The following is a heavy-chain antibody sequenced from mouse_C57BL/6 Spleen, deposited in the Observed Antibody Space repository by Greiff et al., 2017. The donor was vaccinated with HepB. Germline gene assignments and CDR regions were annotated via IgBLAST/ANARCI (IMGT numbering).Heavy chain of an antibody. CDR1: GFSLTSYG. CDR3: AGTITRAWFAY. CDR2: IWSGGST. Sequence: QVQLKESGPGLVQPSQSLSITCTVSGFSLTSYGVHWVRQSPGKGLEWLGVIWSGGSTDYNAAFISRLSISKDNSKSQVFFKMNSLQADDTAIYYCAGTITRAWFAYWGQGTLVTVSA. V-gene: IGHV2-2*01. J-gene: IGHJ3*01.